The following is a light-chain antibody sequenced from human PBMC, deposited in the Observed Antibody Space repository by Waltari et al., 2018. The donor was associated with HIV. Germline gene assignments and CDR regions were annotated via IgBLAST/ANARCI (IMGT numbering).Light chain of an antibody. CDR2: GAS. V-gene: IGKV3-20*01. CDR3: QQYGSSPLT. J-gene: IGKJ4*01. CDR1: QSVTSSF. Sequence: EIVLTQSPGTLSLSPGERATLSCRARQSVTSSFLSWYQQKPGQAPRLLSYGASSRATGIPDRFSGGGSGTDFTLTSSRLEPEDFAVYYCQQYGSSPLTFGGGTKVDIK.